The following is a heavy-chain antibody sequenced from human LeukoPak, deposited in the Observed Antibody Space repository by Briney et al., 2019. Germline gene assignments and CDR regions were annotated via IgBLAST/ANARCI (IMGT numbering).Heavy chain of an antibody. D-gene: IGHD3-9*01. CDR2: ISAYNGNT. CDR1: GYTFTSYG. CDR3: VREYYDILTGSGGAGYYFDY. J-gene: IGHJ4*02. V-gene: IGHV1-18*01. Sequence: VKVSCKASGYTFTSYGISWVRQAPGQGLEWMGWISAYNGNTNYAQKLQGRVTMTTDTSTSTAYMELRSLRSDDTAVYHCVREYYDILTGSGGAGYYFDYWGQGTLVTVSS.